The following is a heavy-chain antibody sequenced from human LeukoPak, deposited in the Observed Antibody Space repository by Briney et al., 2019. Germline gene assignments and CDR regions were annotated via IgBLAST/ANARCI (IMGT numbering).Heavy chain of an antibody. CDR1: GGYLSGYN. CDR2: INHSGST. V-gene: IGHV4-34*01. D-gene: IGHD6-6*01. J-gene: IGHJ4*02. CDR3: ARGGRSIAALPGY. Sequence: SETLSLTCAVYGGYLSGYNCIWIRQHPGKGLEWIGEINHSGSTNYNPSLKSRVTISVDTSKNQFSLKLSSVTAADTAVYYCARGGRSIAALPGYWGQGTLVTVSS.